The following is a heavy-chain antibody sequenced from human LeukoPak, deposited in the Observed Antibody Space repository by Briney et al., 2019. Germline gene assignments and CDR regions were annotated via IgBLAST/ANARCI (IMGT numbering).Heavy chain of an antibody. CDR3: VRVGYSEGYYDN. Sequence: GGSLRLSCAASGFMFSSYWMSWVRQAPGKGLEWVGNIKQDGSEKYYVDSMKGRFTMSRDNAKNSLYLEMNSLRVEDTAVFYCVRVGYSEGYYDNWGRGTLVTVSS. J-gene: IGHJ4*02. CDR1: GFMFSSYW. D-gene: IGHD2-21*01. CDR2: IKQDGSEK. V-gene: IGHV3-7*01.